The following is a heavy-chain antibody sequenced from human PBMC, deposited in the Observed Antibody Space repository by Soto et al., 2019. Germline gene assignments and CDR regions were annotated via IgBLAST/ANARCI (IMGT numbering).Heavy chain of an antibody. CDR3: ARHYSSGSRNWFDP. CDR1: CGSINSSSYF. J-gene: IGHJ5*02. V-gene: IGHV4-39*01. D-gene: IGHD6-19*01. Sequence: SETLSLTCSFSCGSINSSSYFWGWVRQPPGKGLEWIGSIYYSGSTYYNPSLRSRVTISVDTSKNQFSLKLSSVTAADTAVFYCARHYSSGSRNWFDPWGQGTLVTVSS. CDR2: IYYSGST.